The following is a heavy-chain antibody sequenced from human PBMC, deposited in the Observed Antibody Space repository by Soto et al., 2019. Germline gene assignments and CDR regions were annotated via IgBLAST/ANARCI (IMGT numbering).Heavy chain of an antibody. D-gene: IGHD3-10*01. CDR3: ARDFRRGSGSYYGFSYYYYGMDV. Sequence: GGSLRLSCAASGFTFSSYAMHWVRQAPGKGLEWVAVISYDGSNKYYADSVKGRFTISRDNSKNTLYLQMNSLRAEDTAVYYCARDFRRGSGSYYGFSYYYYGMDVWGQGTTVTVSS. J-gene: IGHJ6*02. CDR2: ISYDGSNK. CDR1: GFTFSSYA. V-gene: IGHV3-30-3*01.